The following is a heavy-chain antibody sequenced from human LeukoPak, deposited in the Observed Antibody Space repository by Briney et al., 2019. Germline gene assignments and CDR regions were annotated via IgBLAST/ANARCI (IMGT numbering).Heavy chain of an antibody. Sequence: ASVKVSCKASGYTFTSYYMHWVRQAPGQGLEWMAWINPNSGGTNYAQKFQGRVTMTRDTSISTAYMELSRLRSDDTAVYYCATRNTARGFAFDIWGQGTVVTVSS. CDR2: INPNSGGT. V-gene: IGHV1-2*02. J-gene: IGHJ3*02. CDR3: ATRNTARGFAFDI. D-gene: IGHD5-18*01. CDR1: GYTFTSYY.